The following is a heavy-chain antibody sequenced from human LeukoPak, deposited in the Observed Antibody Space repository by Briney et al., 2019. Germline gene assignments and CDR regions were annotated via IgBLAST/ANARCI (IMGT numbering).Heavy chain of an antibody. CDR3: ARAGW. V-gene: IGHV3-7*01. J-gene: IGHJ4*02. Sequence: PGGSLGLSCAASGFTFSDHWMSWVRQAPGKGPEWVASIKQDGSERYYVDSVKGRFTISRDNAKNSLYLQMNSLRAEDTAVYYCARAGWWGQGTLVTVSS. CDR2: IKQDGSER. D-gene: IGHD6-19*01. CDR1: GFTFSDHW.